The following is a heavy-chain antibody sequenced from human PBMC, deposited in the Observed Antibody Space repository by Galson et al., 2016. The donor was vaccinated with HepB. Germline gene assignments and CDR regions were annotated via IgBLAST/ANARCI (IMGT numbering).Heavy chain of an antibody. CDR3: AKDKTELRYFDWQSFGAFHM. CDR1: RFTFGSYA. V-gene: IGHV3-23*01. D-gene: IGHD3-9*01. J-gene: IGHJ3*02. Sequence: SLRLSCAVSRFTFGSYAMSWVRQAPGKGLEWVSSISDNAGSTYYADSVKGRFTISRDNSKNTLYLQMNSLSAEDTAVYYCAKDKTELRYFDWQSFGAFHMWGQGTMVTVS. CDR2: ISDNAGST.